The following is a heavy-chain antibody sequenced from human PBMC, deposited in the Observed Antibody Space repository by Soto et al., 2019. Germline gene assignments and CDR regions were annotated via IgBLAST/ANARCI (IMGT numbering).Heavy chain of an antibody. D-gene: IGHD3-10*01. V-gene: IGHV3-33*01. CDR2: IWYDGSNK. Sequence: PGGSLRLSCAASGFTVSSYGMHWVRQARGKGLEWVAVIWYDGSNKYYADSVKGRFTISRDNSKNTLYLQMSSLRAEDTAVYYCARGPGITMVREPYYYGMDVWGQGTTVTVSS. CDR3: ARGPGITMVREPYYYGMDV. J-gene: IGHJ6*02. CDR1: GFTVSSYG.